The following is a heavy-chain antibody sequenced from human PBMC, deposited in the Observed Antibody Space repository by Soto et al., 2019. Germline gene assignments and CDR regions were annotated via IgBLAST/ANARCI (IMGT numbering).Heavy chain of an antibody. CDR2: ISGYNGNT. D-gene: IGHD3-10*01. Sequence: ASVKVSCKASGYTFTNYGIRWVRRAPGQGLERMGWISGYNGNTNYAQNLQGRVIMTTDTSTSTANMELRSLRSDDTAVYYCARSGSGSYDTDGMDGWGKGTTVTVYS. J-gene: IGHJ6*04. CDR1: GYTFTNYG. CDR3: ARSGSGSYDTDGMDG. V-gene: IGHV1-18*01.